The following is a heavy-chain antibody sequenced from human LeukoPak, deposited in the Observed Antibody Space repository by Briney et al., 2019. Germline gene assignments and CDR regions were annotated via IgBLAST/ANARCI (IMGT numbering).Heavy chain of an antibody. CDR2: TVGIGPDT. J-gene: IGHJ4*02. CDR3: ARFRTAMQLWKGYYFDY. V-gene: IGHV3-21*01. D-gene: IGHD5-18*01. Sequence: GGSLRLSCAASGFTFTNYAMTWVRQAPGKGLEWVAATVGIGPDTYHADSVKGRFTISRDNAKNSLYLQMDSLRAEDTAVYYCARFRTAMQLWKGYYFDYWGQGTLVTVSS. CDR1: GFTFTNYA.